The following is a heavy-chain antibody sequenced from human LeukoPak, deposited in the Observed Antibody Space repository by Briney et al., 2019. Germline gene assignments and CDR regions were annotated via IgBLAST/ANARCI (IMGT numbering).Heavy chain of an antibody. Sequence: GGSLRLSCAASGFTFSDYYMTWIRQAPGKGLEWVSYIDNSGSTIYYADSVKGRFTISRDNTKNSLYLQMNSLRAEDTAVYYCARVGGYSRQTGSPHHNDYWGQGTLVTVSS. D-gene: IGHD1-1*01. J-gene: IGHJ4*02. V-gene: IGHV3-11*01. CDR1: GFTFSDYY. CDR2: IDNSGSTI. CDR3: ARVGGYSRQTGSPHHNDY.